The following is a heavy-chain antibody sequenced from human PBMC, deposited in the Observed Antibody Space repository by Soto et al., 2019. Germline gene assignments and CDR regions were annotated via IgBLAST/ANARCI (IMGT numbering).Heavy chain of an antibody. Sequence: PGGSLKISCKASGYSFCTCCFCWMCLMPEKGVEWMGIIYPGDSDTRYSPSFQVQVTISADKSISTAYLQWSIRYLSATAMYYCECHENAYNALDYWGQGTTVTVSS. CDR1: GYSFCTCC. CDR2: IYPGDSDT. CDR3: ECHENAYNALDY. J-gene: IGHJ6*02. V-gene: IGHV5-51*01. D-gene: IGHD1-1*01.